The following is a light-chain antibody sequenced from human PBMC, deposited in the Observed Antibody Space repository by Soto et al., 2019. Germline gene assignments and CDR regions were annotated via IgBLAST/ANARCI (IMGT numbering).Light chain of an antibody. Sequence: IQLTQSPSSLSASVGDRVTITCRASQDISSYLGWYQQKPGKAPNLLIYAASTLQSGVPPRFSGSGSGTEFTLTISSLQPEDFASYYCQQLNSYLFTFGQGTRLEIK. V-gene: IGKV1-9*01. CDR3: QQLNSYLFT. CDR2: AAS. J-gene: IGKJ5*01. CDR1: QDISSY.